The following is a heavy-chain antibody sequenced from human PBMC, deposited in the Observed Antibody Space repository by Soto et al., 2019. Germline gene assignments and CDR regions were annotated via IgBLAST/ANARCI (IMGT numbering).Heavy chain of an antibody. V-gene: IGHV1-46*01. D-gene: IGHD5-12*01. CDR3: ARGGGYDLIAAMAPRVPFDY. CDR2: INPSGGST. J-gene: IGHJ4*02. Sequence: ASVKVSCKASGYTFTSHYMHWVRQAPGQGLEWMGIINPSGGSTSYAQKFQGRVTMTRDTSTSTVYMELSSLRSEDTAVYYCARGGGYDLIAAMAPRVPFDYWGQGTLVTVSS. CDR1: GYTFTSHY.